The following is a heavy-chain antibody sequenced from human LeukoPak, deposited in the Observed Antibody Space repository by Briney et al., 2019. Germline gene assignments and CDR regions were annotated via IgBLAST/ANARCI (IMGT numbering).Heavy chain of an antibody. V-gene: IGHV3-74*01. D-gene: IGHD2/OR15-2a*01. J-gene: IGHJ4*02. CDR2: INGDGSTI. CDR3: TRKGSQWDFLVDY. CDR1: GFTFNGHW. Sequence: GGSLRLSCEASGFTFNGHWMHWVRQAPGKGLVWVSLINGDGSTISYADSVKGRFTISRDNAKNRLYLQMNSLGAEDTAVYYCTRKGSQWDFLVDYWGQGTRVAVSP.